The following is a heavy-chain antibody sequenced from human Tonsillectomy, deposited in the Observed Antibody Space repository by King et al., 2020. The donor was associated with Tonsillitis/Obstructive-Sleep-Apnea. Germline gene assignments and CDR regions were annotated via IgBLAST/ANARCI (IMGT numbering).Heavy chain of an antibody. Sequence: VQLVESGGCVVQPGRSLRLSFSASGFTFSSYGRHWVRQAPGKGLEWVAGIWRDGRNKYYADSEKVRFTISRDNSKNTLYLQMNSLRAEDTAVYYCARGITMIVVAPGYWGQGTLVTVSS. CDR3: ARGITMIVVAPGY. D-gene: IGHD3-22*01. CDR1: GFTFSSYG. CDR2: IWRDGRNK. V-gene: IGHV3-33*08. J-gene: IGHJ4*02.